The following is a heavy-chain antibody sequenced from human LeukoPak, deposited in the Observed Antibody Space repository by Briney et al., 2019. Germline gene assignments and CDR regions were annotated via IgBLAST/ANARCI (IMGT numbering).Heavy chain of an antibody. V-gene: IGHV4-38-2*02. CDR3: ASDSSGYSGDYYYYYMDV. CDR1: GYSISSGYY. Sequence: SETLSLTCTVSGYSISSGYYWGWIRQPRGKGLEWIGSIYHSGSTYYNPSLKSRVTISVDTSKNQFSPKLSSVTAADTAVYYCASDSSGYSGDYYYYYMDVWGKGTTVTVSS. CDR2: IYHSGST. D-gene: IGHD3-22*01. J-gene: IGHJ6*03.